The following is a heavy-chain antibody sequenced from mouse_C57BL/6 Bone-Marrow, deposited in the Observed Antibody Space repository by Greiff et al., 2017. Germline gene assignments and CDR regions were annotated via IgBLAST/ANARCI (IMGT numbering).Heavy chain of an antibody. J-gene: IGHJ2*01. CDR1: GYTFTSYG. D-gene: IGHD2-3*01. CDR3: ARHRWLLPVDY. Sequence: QVQLQQSGAELARPGASVKLSCKASGYTFTSYGISWVKQRTGQGLEWIGEIYPRSGNTYYNEKFKGKATLTADKSSSTAYMGLRSLTSEDSAVYFCARHRWLLPVDYWGQGNTLTVTA. CDR2: IYPRSGNT. V-gene: IGHV1-81*01.